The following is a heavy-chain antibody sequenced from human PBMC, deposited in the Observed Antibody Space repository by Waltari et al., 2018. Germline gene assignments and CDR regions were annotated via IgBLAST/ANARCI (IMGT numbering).Heavy chain of an antibody. D-gene: IGHD6-6*01. CDR3: ATRYSSSVWFDP. CDR2: IRYDGSNK. Sequence: QVQLVESGGGVVQPGGSLRLSCAASGFTFSSYGMHWVRQAPGKGLEWVAFIRYDGSNKYYADSVKGRFTISRDNSKNTLYLQMNSLRAEDTAVYYCATRYSSSVWFDPWGQGTLVTVSS. J-gene: IGHJ5*02. CDR1: GFTFSSYG. V-gene: IGHV3-30*02.